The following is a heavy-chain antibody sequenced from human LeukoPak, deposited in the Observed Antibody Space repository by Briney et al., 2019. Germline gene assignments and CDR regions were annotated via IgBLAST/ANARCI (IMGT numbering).Heavy chain of an antibody. D-gene: IGHD3-22*01. CDR2: IYYSGST. V-gene: IGHV4-39*01. Sequence: PSETLSLTCTVSGGSISSSSYYWGWIRQPPGKGLEWIGSIYYSGSTYYNPSLKSRVTISVDTSKNQFSLKLSSVTAADTAVYYCARKDYYDSSGYQYYFDYWGQGTLVTVSS. CDR1: GGSISSSSYY. CDR3: ARKDYYDSSGYQYYFDY. J-gene: IGHJ4*02.